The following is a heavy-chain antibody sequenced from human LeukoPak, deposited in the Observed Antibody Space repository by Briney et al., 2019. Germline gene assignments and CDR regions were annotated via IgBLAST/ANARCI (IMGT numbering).Heavy chain of an antibody. Sequence: GGSLRLSRAASGVTFSSYSMYWVRQAPRKGLEWGSSISSSSSYIYYADSVKGRFTISRDNAKNSLYLQMNSLRAEDTAVYYCARSDDFWSGYSRPAYYYYGMDVWGQGTTVTVSS. J-gene: IGHJ6*02. D-gene: IGHD3-3*01. CDR3: ARSDDFWSGYSRPAYYYYGMDV. V-gene: IGHV3-21*01. CDR2: ISSSSSYI. CDR1: GVTFSSYS.